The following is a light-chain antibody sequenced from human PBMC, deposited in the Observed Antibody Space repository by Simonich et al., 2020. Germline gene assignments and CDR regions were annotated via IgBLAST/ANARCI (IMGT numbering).Light chain of an antibody. Sequence: NFMLTQPHSVSESPGKTVTISCTRSSGSIDSNYVQWYQQRPGSAPTTVIYEDNQSPSGVPDRFSGSIDSSSNSASLTISGLKTEDEADYYCQSYDSSNRVFGGGTKLTVL. CDR2: EDN. J-gene: IGLJ3*02. V-gene: IGLV6-57*03. CDR1: SGSIDSNY. CDR3: QSYDSSNRV.